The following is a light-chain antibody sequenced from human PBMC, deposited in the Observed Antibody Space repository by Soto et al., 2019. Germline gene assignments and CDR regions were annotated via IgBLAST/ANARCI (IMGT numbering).Light chain of an antibody. J-gene: IGLJ1*01. V-gene: IGLV2-14*01. CDR2: EVS. CDR1: SSDVGGYKY. CDR3: SSYTSSITYV. Sequence: QSVLTQPASVSGSPGQSITISCTGTSSDVGGYKYVSWYQQHPGKAPKLMIYEVSNRPSGVSNRFSGPKSGNTASLTISGLQAEDEADYYCSSYTSSITYVFGTGPSSPS.